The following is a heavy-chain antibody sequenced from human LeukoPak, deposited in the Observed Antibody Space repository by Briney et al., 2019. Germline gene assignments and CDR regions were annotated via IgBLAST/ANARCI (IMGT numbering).Heavy chain of an antibody. CDR2: ISYSGST. Sequence: KSSETLSLTCIVSGGSISSYYWSWIRRPPGKGLEWIGYISYSGSTNYNPTLKSRVTLSVDTSKNQFSLRLSSVTAADTAVYYCARDPAYYGSGSYYWGIDYWGQGTLVTVSS. CDR1: GGSISSYY. CDR3: ARDPAYYGSGSYYWGIDY. V-gene: IGHV4-59*01. D-gene: IGHD3-10*01. J-gene: IGHJ4*02.